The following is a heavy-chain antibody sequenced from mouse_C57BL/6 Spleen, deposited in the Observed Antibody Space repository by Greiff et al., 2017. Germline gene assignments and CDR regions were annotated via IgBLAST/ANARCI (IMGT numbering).Heavy chain of an antibody. V-gene: IGHV5-4*01. CDR3: ARDGGYDDDYYAMVY. CDR2: ISDGGSYT. D-gene: IGHD2-2*01. CDR1: GFTFSSYA. J-gene: IGHJ4*01. Sequence: EVKLEESGGGLVKPGGSLKLSCAASGFTFSSYAMSWVRQTPEKRLEWVATISDGGSYTFYPDNVKGRFTITRDNAKNNLYLQMSQLKSEDTAMDYCARDGGYDDDYYAMVYWGQGTSVTVSS.